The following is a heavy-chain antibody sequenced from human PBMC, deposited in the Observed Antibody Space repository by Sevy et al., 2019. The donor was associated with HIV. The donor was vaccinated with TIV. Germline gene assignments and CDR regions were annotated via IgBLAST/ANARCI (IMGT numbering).Heavy chain of an antibody. V-gene: IGHV3-21*01. CDR2: ISSSSSYI. CDR3: ARDRGIAVATDAFDI. CDR1: GFTFSSYS. Sequence: GGSLRLSCAASGFTFSSYSMNWVRQAPGKGLEWVSSISSSSSYIYYADSVKGGFTISRDNAKNSLYLQMNSLRAEDTAVYYCARDRGIAVATDAFDIWGQGTMVTVSS. D-gene: IGHD6-19*01. J-gene: IGHJ3*02.